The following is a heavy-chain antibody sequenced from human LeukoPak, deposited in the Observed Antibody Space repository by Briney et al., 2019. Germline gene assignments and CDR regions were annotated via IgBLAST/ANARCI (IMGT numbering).Heavy chain of an antibody. CDR1: GFTVSNDY. J-gene: IGHJ4*02. CDR3: GRDQLGGYCDSTSCHTSFYY. Sequence: PGGSLRLSCAASGFTVSNDYMTWVRQARGRGLERVSVIYSDDKAYYADSVKGRFTISRDNSKNTLYLQMKSLRAEDTAVYFCGRDQLGGYCDSTSCHTSFYYWGQGTLVTVSS. V-gene: IGHV3-53*01. CDR2: IYSDDKA. D-gene: IGHD2-2*02.